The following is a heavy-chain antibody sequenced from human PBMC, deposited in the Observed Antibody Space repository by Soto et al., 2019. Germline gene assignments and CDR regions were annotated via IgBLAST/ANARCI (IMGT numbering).Heavy chain of an antibody. V-gene: IGHV4-30-2*01. D-gene: IGHD5-12*01. CDR1: GVSISTFCYY. CDR3: ARRRGFPYYYGMDV. Sequence: SETLSLTCALSGVSISTFCYYRSWFRQPPGKGLEWIGYIYYSGSTYYNPSLKSRVTISVDRSKNQFSLKLSSVTAADTAVYYCARRRGFPYYYGMDVWGQGTTVS. J-gene: IGHJ6*02. CDR2: IYYSGST.